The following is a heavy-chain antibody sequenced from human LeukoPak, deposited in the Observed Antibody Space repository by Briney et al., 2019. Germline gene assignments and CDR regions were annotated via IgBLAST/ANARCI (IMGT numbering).Heavy chain of an antibody. D-gene: IGHD6-13*01. CDR1: GYTFTSYD. V-gene: IGHV1-8*01. Sequence: GASVKVSCKASGYTFTSYDINWVRQATGQGLEWMGWMNPNSGNTGYAQKFQGRVTMTRNTSISTAYMELSSLRSEDTAVYYCARDTRKRTPGIAAAGTSGIGYWGQGTLVTVSS. CDR3: ARDTRKRTPGIAAAGTSGIGY. J-gene: IGHJ4*02. CDR2: MNPNSGNT.